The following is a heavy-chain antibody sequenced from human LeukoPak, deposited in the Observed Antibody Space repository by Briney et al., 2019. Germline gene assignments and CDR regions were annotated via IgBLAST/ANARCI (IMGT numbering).Heavy chain of an antibody. CDR3: ARAPITSPFYFDY. CDR1: GFAFDEHG. V-gene: IGHV3-20*04. Sequence: GGSLRLSCTASGFAFDEHGMSWVRHVPGKGLEWVSGINWSGGSTVYADPLRGRFTISRDNAKNSLYLQMDSLRAEDTALYYCARAPITSPFYFDYWGQGTLVTVSS. D-gene: IGHD2-2*01. J-gene: IGHJ4*02. CDR2: INWSGGST.